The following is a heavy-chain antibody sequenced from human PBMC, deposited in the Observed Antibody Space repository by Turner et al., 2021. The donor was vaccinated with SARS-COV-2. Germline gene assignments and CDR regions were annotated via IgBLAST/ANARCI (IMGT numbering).Heavy chain of an antibody. Sequence: QVQLVESGGGVFQPGRSLRLSCAASEFTFISYVMHWVRQAPGKGLEWVAIIWYDGTNKYYADSVKGRFTISRDNSKNTLYLQMNSLRAEDTAVYYCARDPFSVTSGYGDYCYWGQGTLVTVSS. V-gene: IGHV3-33*01. CDR3: ARDPFSVTSGYGDYCY. D-gene: IGHD4-17*01. J-gene: IGHJ4*02. CDR2: IWYDGTNK. CDR1: EFTFISYV.